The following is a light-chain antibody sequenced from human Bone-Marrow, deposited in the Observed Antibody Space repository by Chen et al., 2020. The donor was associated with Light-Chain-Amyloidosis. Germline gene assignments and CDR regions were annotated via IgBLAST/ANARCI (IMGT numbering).Light chain of an antibody. J-gene: IGLJ1*01. Sequence: QSALTQPAPVSGSLGQSITISCTGTSSDVGGDNHVSWYQQHPDKAPKLMIYEVTNQPSWVPDRFSGSKSDNTASLTISGLQTEDEADYFCSSYTITNTLVFGSGTRVTVL. CDR3: SSYTITNTLV. V-gene: IGLV2-14*01. CDR2: EVT. CDR1: SSDVGGDNH.